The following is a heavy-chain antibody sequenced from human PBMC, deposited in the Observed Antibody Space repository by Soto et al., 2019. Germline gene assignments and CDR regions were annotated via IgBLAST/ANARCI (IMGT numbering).Heavy chain of an antibody. CDR2: ISAYNGNT. CDR3: VRRIVATIPGGWFDP. V-gene: IGHV1-18*01. D-gene: IGHD5-12*01. CDR1: GYTFTSYG. Sequence: QVQLVQSGAEVKKPGASVKVSCKASGYTFTSYGISWVRQAPGQGLEWMGWISAYNGNTNYAQKLQGRVTMTTDTSTSTAYMELRSLRSDDTAVYYCVRRIVATIPGGWFDPWGQGTLVTVSS. J-gene: IGHJ5*02.